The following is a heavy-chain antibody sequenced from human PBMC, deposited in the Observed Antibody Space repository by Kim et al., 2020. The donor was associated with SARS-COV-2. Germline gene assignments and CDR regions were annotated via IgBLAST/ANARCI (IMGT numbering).Heavy chain of an antibody. J-gene: IGHJ4*02. CDR2: IHSGGNT. CDR1: GLTVSENY. D-gene: IGHD3-10*01. CDR3: AKDPGHSLGTYYEGY. Sequence: GGSLRLSCAASGLTVSENYMSWVRQAPGKGLEWVSVIHSGGNTYYGDSVKGRFTISRDNSKNTLYLQMNSLRAEDTAVYYCAKDPGHSLGTYYEGYWGQGTLVTVSS. V-gene: IGHV3-66*01.